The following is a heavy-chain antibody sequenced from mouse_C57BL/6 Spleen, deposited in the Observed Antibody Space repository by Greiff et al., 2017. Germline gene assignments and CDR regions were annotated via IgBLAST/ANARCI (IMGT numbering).Heavy chain of an antibody. J-gene: IGHJ4*01. V-gene: IGHV1-80*01. CDR2: IYPGAGDT. Sequence: QVQLKESGAELVKPGASVKISCKASGYAFSSYWMNWVKQRPGKGLEWIGQIYPGAGDTNYNGKFKGKATLTADTSSSTAYLQRSILTSEDAAVYFCASVAPHCYAMDYWGQGTSVTVSS. CDR3: ASVAPHCYAMDY. CDR1: GYAFSSYW. D-gene: IGHD1-3*01.